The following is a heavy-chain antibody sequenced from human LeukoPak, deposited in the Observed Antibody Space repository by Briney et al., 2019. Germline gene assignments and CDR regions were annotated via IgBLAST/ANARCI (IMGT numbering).Heavy chain of an antibody. CDR1: GGSFSGYY. D-gene: IGHD6-13*01. V-gene: IGHV4-34*01. CDR2: INHSGST. J-gene: IGHJ6*03. Sequence: PSETLSLTCAVYGGSFSGYYWSWIRQPPGKGLEWIGEINHSGSTNYNPSLKSRVTISVDTSKNQFSLKLSSVTAADTAVYHCARPGIAAAGYYYYYYMDVWGKGTTVTVSS. CDR3: ARPGIAAAGYYYYYYMDV.